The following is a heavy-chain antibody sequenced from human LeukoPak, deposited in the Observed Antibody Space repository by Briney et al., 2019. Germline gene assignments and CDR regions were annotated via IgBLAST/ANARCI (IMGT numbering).Heavy chain of an antibody. CDR3: ARTGRKIVATIPPLDD. CDR1: GYAFTGYY. Sequence: ASVKLSCTASGYAFTGYYMHWVRQAPGQGLEWVGWINPNGGGTNYAQNFQGRFTITRDRSISTAYMEQSRLRSDDTAVYYGARTGRKIVATIPPLDDWGQGTLVTVSS. CDR2: INPNGGGT. D-gene: IGHD5-12*01. V-gene: IGHV1-2*02. J-gene: IGHJ4*02.